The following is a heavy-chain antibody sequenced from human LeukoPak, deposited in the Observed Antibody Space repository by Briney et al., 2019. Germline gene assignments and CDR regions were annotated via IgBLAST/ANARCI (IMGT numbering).Heavy chain of an antibody. CDR3: ARVATISETGYFDF. V-gene: IGHV4-34*01. D-gene: IGHD5-24*01. CDR1: GGSFSRYY. J-gene: IGHJ4*03. Sequence: SETLSLTCAVYGGSFSRYYWSWIRQSPGKGLEWIAEIDHRGDTNYNPSVKSRVTISVDTSKNQFSLKVRSLSAADTAVYYCARVATISETGYFDFWGQGTPVTVSS. CDR2: IDHRGDT.